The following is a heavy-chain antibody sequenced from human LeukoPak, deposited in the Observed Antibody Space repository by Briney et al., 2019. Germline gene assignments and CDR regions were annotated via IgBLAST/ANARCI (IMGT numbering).Heavy chain of an antibody. J-gene: IGHJ4*02. Sequence: SETLSLTCTVSGGSIRSGSYNLAWIRQPPGKGLEWIGSIYYSASTHYSPSLKSRVTISVDTSKNQSSLKLTSVTAADTAVYYCATGDSSGHYIYHYWGQGTLATVSS. CDR1: GGSIRSGSYN. V-gene: IGHV4-39*01. D-gene: IGHD3-22*01. CDR2: IYYSAST. CDR3: ATGDSSGHYIYHY.